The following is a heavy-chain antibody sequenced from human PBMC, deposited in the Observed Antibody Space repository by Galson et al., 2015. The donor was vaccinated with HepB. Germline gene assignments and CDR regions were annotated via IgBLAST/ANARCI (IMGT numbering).Heavy chain of an antibody. Sequence: SLRLSCAASGFTFSSYSMNWVRQAPGKGLEWVSYISSSSSTIYYADSVKGRFTISRDHAKNSLHLQMNSLRDEDTAVYYCARDSAMGAFDIWGQGTMVTVSS. CDR3: ARDSAMGAFDI. V-gene: IGHV3-48*02. D-gene: IGHD5-18*01. CDR1: GFTFSSYS. J-gene: IGHJ3*02. CDR2: ISSSSSTI.